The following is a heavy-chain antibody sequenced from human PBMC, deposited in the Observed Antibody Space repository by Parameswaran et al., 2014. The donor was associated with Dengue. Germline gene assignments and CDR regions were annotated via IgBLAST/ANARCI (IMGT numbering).Heavy chain of an antibody. D-gene: IGHD6-6*01. Sequence: GGSLRLSCAASGFTFSDYYMSWIRQAPGKGLEWVSYISSSGSTIYYADSVKGRFTISRDNAKNSLYLQMNSLRAEDTAVYYCARRAVSPLEYSSSSDDAFDIWGQGTMVTVSS. CDR2: ISSSGSTI. V-gene: IGHV3-11*01. CDR1: GFTFSDYY. J-gene: IGHJ3*02. CDR3: ARRAVSPLEYSSSSDDAFDI.